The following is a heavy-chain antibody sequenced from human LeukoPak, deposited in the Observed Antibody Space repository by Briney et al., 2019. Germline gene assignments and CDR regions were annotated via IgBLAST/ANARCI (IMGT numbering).Heavy chain of an antibody. CDR1: GFTFSNYA. CDR2: ITGSGGNT. J-gene: IGHJ4*02. D-gene: IGHD3-10*01. CDR3: AKDRGYGSGSYLVNN. V-gene: IGHV3-23*01. Sequence: GGSLRLSCAASGFTFSNYAMSWVRQAPGKGLEWVSAITGSGGNTYYADSVKGRFTISRDNSKNTVFLQMNSLRAEDTAVYYCAKDRGYGSGSYLVNNWGQGTLVTVSS.